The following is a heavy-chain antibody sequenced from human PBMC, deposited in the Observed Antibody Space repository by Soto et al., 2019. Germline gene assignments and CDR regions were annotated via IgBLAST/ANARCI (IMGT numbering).Heavy chain of an antibody. CDR3: ARDIESVTAKHFFYYYAMDV. J-gene: IGHJ6*02. CDR1: GFTFSNYG. CDR2: VSANNGHT. D-gene: IGHD2-8*01. Sequence: ASVKVSCKASGFTFSNYGLNWVRQAPGQGLEWMGWVSANNGHTNYAQSLQGRVSMTTDTSTSTAYMELRGLTFDDTAVYYCARDIESVTAKHFFYYYAMDVWGQGTTVTVSS. V-gene: IGHV1-18*01.